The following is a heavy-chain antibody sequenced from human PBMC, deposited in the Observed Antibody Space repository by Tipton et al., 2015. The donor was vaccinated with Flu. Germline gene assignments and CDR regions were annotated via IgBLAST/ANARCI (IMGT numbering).Heavy chain of an antibody. CDR3: ARGWLEDAFDI. CDR2: ISPYDGNT. D-gene: IGHD3-22*01. J-gene: IGHJ3*02. Sequence: QLVQSGAEVKKPGASVKVSCKTSGYSFTNYGISWVRQAPGQGLEWLGWISPYDGNTNYAQNLLGRVTMATVTSTSTAYMELKSLISDDTAVYFCARGWLEDAFDIWGQGTMVTVSS. CDR1: GYSFTNYG. V-gene: IGHV1-18*04.